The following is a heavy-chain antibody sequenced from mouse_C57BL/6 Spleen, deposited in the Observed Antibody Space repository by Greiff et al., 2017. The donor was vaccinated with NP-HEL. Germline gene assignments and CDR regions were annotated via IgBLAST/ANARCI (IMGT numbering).Heavy chain of an antibody. Sequence: ESGPGLVKPSQSLSLTCSVTGYSITSGYYWNWIRQFPGNKLEWMGYISYDGSNNYNPSLKNRISITRDTSKNQFFLKLNSVTTEDTATYYCARRGNGYAFAYWGQGTLVTVSA. CDR2: ISYDGSN. J-gene: IGHJ3*01. V-gene: IGHV3-6*01. CDR3: ARRGNGYAFAY. D-gene: IGHD2-2*01. CDR1: GYSITSGYY.